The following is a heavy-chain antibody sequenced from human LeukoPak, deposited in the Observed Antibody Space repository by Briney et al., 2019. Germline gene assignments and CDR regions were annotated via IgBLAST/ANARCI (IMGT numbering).Heavy chain of an antibody. Sequence: GGSLRLSCAAPGFTFSSYWMHWVRQAPGKGLVWVSRINSDGSSTSYADSVKGRFTISRDNAKNTLYLQMNSLRAEDTAVYYCAREFTMVRGVIIGGDAFDIWGQGTMVTVSS. D-gene: IGHD3-10*01. CDR1: GFTFSSYW. J-gene: IGHJ3*02. CDR2: INSDGSST. V-gene: IGHV3-74*01. CDR3: AREFTMVRGVIIGGDAFDI.